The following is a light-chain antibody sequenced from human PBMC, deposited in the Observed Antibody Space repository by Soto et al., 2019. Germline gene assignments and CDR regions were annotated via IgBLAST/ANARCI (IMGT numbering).Light chain of an antibody. CDR1: SSDVGGYNY. Sequence: QSALTQPASVSGSPGQSITISCTGTSSDVGGYNYVSWYQQHPGKAPKLMISEVSNRPSGVSNRFSGSKSGNTASLTIYERHTEDEADYNCSSYTRSSTLVFGTGTKLNVL. V-gene: IGLV2-14*01. J-gene: IGLJ1*01. CDR2: EVS. CDR3: SSYTRSSTLV.